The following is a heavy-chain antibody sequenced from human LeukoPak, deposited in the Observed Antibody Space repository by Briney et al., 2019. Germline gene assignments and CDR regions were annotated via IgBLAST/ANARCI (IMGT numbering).Heavy chain of an antibody. V-gene: IGHV4-34*01. CDR2: INHSGST. CDR3: ARAVATITSHYNYYMDV. Sequence: SETLCLTCAVYGGSFSGYYWSWIRQPPGKGLEWIGEINHSGSTNYNPSLKSRVTISVDTSKNQLSLKLSSVTAADTAVYYCARAVATITSHYNYYMDVWGNGTTVTVSS. D-gene: IGHD5-12*01. CDR1: GGSFSGYY. J-gene: IGHJ6*03.